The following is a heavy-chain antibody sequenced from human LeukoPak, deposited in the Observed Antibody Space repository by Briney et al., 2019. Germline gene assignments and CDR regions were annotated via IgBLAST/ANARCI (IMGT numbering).Heavy chain of an antibody. CDR2: ISSSSSYI. CDR3: ARDRGGGRYDAFDI. CDR1: GFTFSSYS. J-gene: IGHJ3*02. D-gene: IGHD3-16*01. V-gene: IGHV3-21*01. Sequence: GGSLRLSCAASGFTFSSYSMNWVRQAPGKGLEWVSSISSSSSYIYYADSVKGRFTISRDNAKNSLYLQMNSLRAEDTAVYYCARDRGGGRYDAFDIWGQGTMVTVSS.